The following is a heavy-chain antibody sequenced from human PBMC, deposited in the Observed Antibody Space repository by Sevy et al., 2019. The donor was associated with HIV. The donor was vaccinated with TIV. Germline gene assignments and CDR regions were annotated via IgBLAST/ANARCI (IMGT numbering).Heavy chain of an antibody. D-gene: IGHD3-16*02. V-gene: IGHV1-18*01. CDR2: LSPYNGNK. Sequence: ASVKVSCKASGYTFTTYNIVWVRQAPGQGLEWLAWLSPYNGNKNYAQRVQGRVTMTTDTFTDTAFLELRSLEFDDTATYYCARGSTRWYDYWGQGTLVTVSS. J-gene: IGHJ4*02. CDR1: GYTFTTYN. CDR3: ARGSTRWYDY.